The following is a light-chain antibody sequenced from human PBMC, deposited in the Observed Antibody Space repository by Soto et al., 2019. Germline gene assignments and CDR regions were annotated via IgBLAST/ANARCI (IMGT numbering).Light chain of an antibody. V-gene: IGKV1-5*01. CDR1: QSVSGW. J-gene: IGKJ1*01. CDR3: QQYDTFSGT. Sequence: DFQMTQPPSTLFQSVGATVTAPCRASQSVSGWWAWYQQKPGEAPKLLIYDASALPRGGPSRCSGSGSGTKFTLTIASLQPDDFATYYCQQYDTFSGTFGPGTKVDIK. CDR2: DAS.